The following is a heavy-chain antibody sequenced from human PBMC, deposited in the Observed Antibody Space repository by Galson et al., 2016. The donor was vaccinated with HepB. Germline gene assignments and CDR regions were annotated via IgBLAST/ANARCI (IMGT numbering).Heavy chain of an antibody. J-gene: IGHJ3*02. CDR1: GFSISIYS. D-gene: IGHD6-19*01. V-gene: IGHV3-23*01. Sequence: SLRLSCAASGFSISIYSMNWVRQAPGKGLEWVSAIRGSGTGTSYTDSVKGRFTISRDNSKNTLYLQMNSLRADDAAVYYCAKISLGGYDSGWWGSFDIWGRGTMVTVSS. CDR2: IRGSGTGT. CDR3: AKISLGGYDSGWWGSFDI.